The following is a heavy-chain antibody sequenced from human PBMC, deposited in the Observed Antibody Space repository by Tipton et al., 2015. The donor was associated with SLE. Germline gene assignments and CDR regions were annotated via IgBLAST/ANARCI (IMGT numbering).Heavy chain of an antibody. Sequence: SLRLSCTASGFTFGDYAMSWFRQAPGKGLEWVGFIRSKAYGGTTEYAASVKGRFTISRDDSKSIAYLQMNSLKTEDTAVYYCTRDQPTMIVVVTDYWGQGTLVTVSS. CDR2: IRSKAYGGTT. CDR1: GFTFGDYA. V-gene: IGHV3-49*03. D-gene: IGHD3-22*01. J-gene: IGHJ4*02. CDR3: TRDQPTMIVVVTDY.